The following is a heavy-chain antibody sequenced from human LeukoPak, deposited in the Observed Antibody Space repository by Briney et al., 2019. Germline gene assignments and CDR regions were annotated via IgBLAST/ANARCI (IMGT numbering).Heavy chain of an antibody. CDR3: ARVQAATSLYYYGMDV. CDR1: GFTFSSNY. CDR2: IYSGGST. Sequence: PGGSLRLSCAASGFTFSSNYMSWVRQAPGRGLEWVSVIYSGGSTYYADSVRGRFTISRDNSKNTLYLQMNSLRAEDTAVYYCARVQAATSLYYYGMDVWGQGTTVTVSS. D-gene: IGHD2-15*01. J-gene: IGHJ6*02. V-gene: IGHV3-53*01.